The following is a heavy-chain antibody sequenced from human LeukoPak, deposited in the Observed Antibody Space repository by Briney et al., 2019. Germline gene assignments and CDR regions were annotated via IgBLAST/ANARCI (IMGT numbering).Heavy chain of an antibody. Sequence: GGSLRLSCAASGFTFSDYAMHWVRQAPGKGLEWVAVISKDGSDKYYPGSVRGRFTISRDNSENTIYLQMDSLGAEDTAIYYCARDYWWNYDYWGQGTLVTVSS. J-gene: IGHJ4*02. V-gene: IGHV3-30-3*01. D-gene: IGHD1-7*01. CDR2: ISKDGSDK. CDR1: GFTFSDYA. CDR3: ARDYWWNYDY.